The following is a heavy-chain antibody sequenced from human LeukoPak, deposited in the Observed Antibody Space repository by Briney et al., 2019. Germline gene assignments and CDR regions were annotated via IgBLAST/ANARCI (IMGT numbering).Heavy chain of an antibody. V-gene: IGHV1-2*02. CDR2: INPNSGGT. Sequence: SVKVSCKASGYTFTGYYMHWVRQAPGQGLEWMGWINPNSGGTNYAQKFQGRVTMTRDTSISTAYMELSRLRSDDTAVYYYAKAFYGDYGIVDYWGQGTLVTVSS. CDR1: GYTFTGYY. D-gene: IGHD4-17*01. J-gene: IGHJ4*02. CDR3: AKAFYGDYGIVDY.